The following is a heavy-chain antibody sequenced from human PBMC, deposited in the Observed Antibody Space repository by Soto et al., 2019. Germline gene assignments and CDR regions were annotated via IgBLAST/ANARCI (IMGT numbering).Heavy chain of an antibody. V-gene: IGHV1-69*13. J-gene: IGHJ4*02. CDR1: GGTFSSYA. CDR3: ATLIHVDTAMVTPFDY. CDR2: IIPIFGTA. D-gene: IGHD5-18*01. Sequence: ASVKVSCKASGGTFSSYAISWVRQAPGQGLEWMGGIIPIFGTANYAQKFQGRVTITADESTSTAYMELSSLRSEDTAVYYCATLIHVDTAMVTPFDYWGQGTLVTVS.